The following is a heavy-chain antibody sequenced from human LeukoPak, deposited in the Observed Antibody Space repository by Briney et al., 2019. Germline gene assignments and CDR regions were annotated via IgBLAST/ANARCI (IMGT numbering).Heavy chain of an antibody. CDR2: ISAYNGNT. D-gene: IGHD3-10*01. CDR1: GYTFTSYG. CDR3: ARDPYGSGSSYYYYGMDV. Sequence: EASVKVSCKASGYTFTSYGISWVRQAPGQGLEWMGWISAYNGNTNYAQKLQDRVTMTTDTSTSTAYMELRSLRSDGTAVYYCARDPYGSGSSYYYYGMDVWGKGTTVTVSS. J-gene: IGHJ6*04. V-gene: IGHV1-18*04.